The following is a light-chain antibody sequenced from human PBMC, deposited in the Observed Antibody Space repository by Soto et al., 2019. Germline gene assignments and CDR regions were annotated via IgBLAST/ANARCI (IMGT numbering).Light chain of an antibody. Sequence: QSALTQPASVSGSPGQSITISCTGTSSDVGAYNYVSWYQQHPDKAPKLIIFDVSNRPSGVSNRFSGSKSGNTASLTISGLQAEDEADYYCSSYTSSSTLFGGGTKLTVL. J-gene: IGLJ2*01. CDR3: SSYTSSSTL. CDR1: SSDVGAYNY. CDR2: DVS. V-gene: IGLV2-14*01.